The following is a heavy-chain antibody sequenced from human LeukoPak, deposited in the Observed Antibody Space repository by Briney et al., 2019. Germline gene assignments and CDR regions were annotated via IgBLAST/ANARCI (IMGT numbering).Heavy chain of an antibody. D-gene: IGHD1-1*01. CDR1: GFTFSNCA. CDR3: AKGGGTAWTAVDY. V-gene: IGHV3-23*01. CDR2: ISDSAGAT. J-gene: IGHJ4*02. Sequence: PGGSLRLSCAASGFTFSNCAMTWVRQAPGKGLEWVSSISDSAGATYYADSVRGRFTISRDNSGSTLYLQMNSLRADDMAVYYCAKGGGTAWTAVDYWGQGTLVTVSS.